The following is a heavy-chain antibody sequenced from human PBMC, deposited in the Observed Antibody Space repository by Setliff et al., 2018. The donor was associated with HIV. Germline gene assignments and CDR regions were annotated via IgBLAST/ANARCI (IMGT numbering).Heavy chain of an antibody. Sequence: ASVKVSCKDSGYNFNAYHMHWVRQTPGQGLEWMGRINPNNGAPQVAEAFRGRVTMTRDTSISTAYMELSNLRSDDTAVYYCARDYRTTDILSSGYMDVWGKGTTVTVSS. CDR1: GYNFNAYH. D-gene: IGHD3-9*01. CDR2: INPNNGAP. J-gene: IGHJ6*03. V-gene: IGHV1-2*06. CDR3: ARDYRTTDILSSGYMDV.